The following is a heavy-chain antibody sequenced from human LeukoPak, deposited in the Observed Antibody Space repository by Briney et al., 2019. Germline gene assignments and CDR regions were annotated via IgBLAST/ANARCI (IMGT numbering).Heavy chain of an antibody. CDR3: AIAAAASPDAFDI. V-gene: IGHV1-69*06. D-gene: IGHD6-13*01. J-gene: IGHJ3*02. CDR1: GYTFTSYA. Sequence: ASVKVSCKASGYTFTSYAISWVRQAPGQGLEWMGGIIPIFGTANYAQKFQGRVTITADKSTSTAYMELSSLRSEDTAVYYCAIAAAASPDAFDIWGQGTMVTVSS. CDR2: IIPIFGTA.